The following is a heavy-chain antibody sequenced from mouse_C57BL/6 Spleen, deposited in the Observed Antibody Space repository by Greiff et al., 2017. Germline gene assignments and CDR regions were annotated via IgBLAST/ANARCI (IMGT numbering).Heavy chain of an antibody. V-gene: IGHV8-8*01. Sequence: QVTLKESGPGILQPSQSLSLSCSFSGFSLSTFGMGVGWLRHPSGKGLEWLAHIWWDDDKYYNPAMKSRRTISKDTSKHQIFLKIAHVTKAATVTYYCARIRGYDYDARGYYFDYWGQGTTLTVSS. CDR3: ARIRGYDYDARGYYFDY. CDR1: GFSLSTFGMG. CDR2: IWWDDDK. D-gene: IGHD2-4*01. J-gene: IGHJ2*01.